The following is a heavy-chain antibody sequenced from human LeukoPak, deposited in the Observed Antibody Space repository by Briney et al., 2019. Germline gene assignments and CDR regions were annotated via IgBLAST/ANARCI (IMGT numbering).Heavy chain of an antibody. D-gene: IGHD5-24*01. CDR3: ARDNPKEMFDH. V-gene: IGHV3-21*01. Sequence: GGSLRLSCAASGFTFSSYSMNWVRQAPGKGLEWVSSISSSSSYIYYADSVKGRFTISRDNAKNSLYLQMNSLRAEDTAVYYCARDNPKEMFDHWGQGTLVTISS. J-gene: IGHJ4*02. CDR1: GFTFSSYS. CDR2: ISSSSSYI.